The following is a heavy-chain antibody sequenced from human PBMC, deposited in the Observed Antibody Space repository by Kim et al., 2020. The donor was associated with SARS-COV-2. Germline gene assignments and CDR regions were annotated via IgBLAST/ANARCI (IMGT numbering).Heavy chain of an antibody. CDR1: GGSFSGYY. D-gene: IGHD3-22*01. Sequence: SETLSLTCAVYGGSFSGYYWSWIRQPPGKGLEWIGEINHSGSTNYNPSLKSRVTISVDTSKNQFSLKLSSVTAADTAVYYCARGANPGYYDSSGYYYDY. V-gene: IGHV4-34*01. CDR3: ARGANPGYYDSSGYYYDY. J-gene: IGHJ6*01. CDR2: INHSGST.